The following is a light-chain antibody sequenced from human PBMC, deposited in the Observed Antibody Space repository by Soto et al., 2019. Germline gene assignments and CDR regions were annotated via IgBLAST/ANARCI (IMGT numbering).Light chain of an antibody. CDR1: SSDIGRYNF. V-gene: IGLV2-14*01. CDR3: SSYTSVTTFVV. J-gene: IGLJ1*01. Sequence: QSVLTQPASVSGSPGQSITISCTGTSSDIGRYNFVSWYQQHPGKALKLLVYEVTNRPSGVSNRFSGSKSGNTASLTIFGLQTEDEADYYCSSYTSVTTFVVFGTGTKLTVL. CDR2: EVT.